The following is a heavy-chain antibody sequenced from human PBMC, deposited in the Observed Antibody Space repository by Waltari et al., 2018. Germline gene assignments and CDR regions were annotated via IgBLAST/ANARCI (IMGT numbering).Heavy chain of an antibody. Sequence: QLQLQESGPGLVQPSGTMSLTCAVSGYSAHNPYLWNWVRQPPGKGLEWIGQVHGSTGRTNYNPSFASRVTVSLDTYNNQFSLKLTYATAADTAVYYCARDRGRGLYLDTWGPGTLVTVSP. CDR2: VHGSTGRT. V-gene: IGHV4-4*02. CDR3: ARDRGRGLYLDT. J-gene: IGHJ4*02. D-gene: IGHD2-15*01. CDR1: GYSAHNPYL.